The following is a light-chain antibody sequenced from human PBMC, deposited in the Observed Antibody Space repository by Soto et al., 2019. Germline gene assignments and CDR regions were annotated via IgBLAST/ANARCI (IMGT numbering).Light chain of an antibody. Sequence: EVVLTQSPATLSSFPGDRVTLSCRASQYINTRLAWYQHRPGQAPRLLIYQTSLRAAGIPARFSGGGSGTDFTLTISRLEPEDFAVYYCQHRNNRPFSFGPGTKVDNK. CDR1: QYINTR. V-gene: IGKV3-11*01. J-gene: IGKJ3*01. CDR3: QHRNNRPFS. CDR2: QTS.